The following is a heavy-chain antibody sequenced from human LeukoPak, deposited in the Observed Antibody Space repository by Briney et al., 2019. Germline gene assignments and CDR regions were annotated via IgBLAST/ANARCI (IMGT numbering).Heavy chain of an antibody. V-gene: IGHV1-18*01. CDR3: ARVGPSGGNSHDYYGMDV. Sequence: ASVKVSCKASGYTFTSYGISWVRQAPGQGLEWMGWISAYNGNTNYAQKFQGRVTITADKSTSTAYMELSSLRSEDTAVYYCARVGPSGGNSHDYYGMDVWGQGTTVTVSS. CDR2: ISAYNGNT. J-gene: IGHJ6*02. D-gene: IGHD4-23*01. CDR1: GYTFTSYG.